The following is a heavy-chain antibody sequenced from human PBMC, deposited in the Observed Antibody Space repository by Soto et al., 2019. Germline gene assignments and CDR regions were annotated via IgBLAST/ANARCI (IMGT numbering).Heavy chain of an antibody. CDR2: ISYDGSNK. CDR1: GFTFSSYG. J-gene: IGHJ4*02. Sequence: LRLSCAASGFTFSSYGMHWVRQAPGKGLEWVAVISYDGSNKYYADSVKGRFTISRDNSKNTLYLQMNSLRAEDTAVYYCAKEWVYDSSGWSFDYWGQGTLVTASS. D-gene: IGHD3-22*01. CDR3: AKEWVYDSSGWSFDY. V-gene: IGHV3-30*18.